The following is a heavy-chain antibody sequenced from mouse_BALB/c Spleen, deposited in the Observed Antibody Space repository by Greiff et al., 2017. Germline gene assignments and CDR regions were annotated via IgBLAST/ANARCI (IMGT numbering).Heavy chain of an antibody. CDR1: GFSLTSYG. CDR2: IWAGGST. CDR3: ARVLYDGYSYWYFDV. V-gene: IGHV2-9*02. J-gene: IGHJ1*01. Sequence: VQVVESGPGLVAPSQSLSITCTVSGFSLTSYGVHWVRQPPGKGLGWLGVIWAGGSTNYNSALMSRLSISKDNSKSQVFLKMNSLQTDDTAMYSCARVLYDGYSYWYFDVWGAGTTGTVSS. D-gene: IGHD2-3*01.